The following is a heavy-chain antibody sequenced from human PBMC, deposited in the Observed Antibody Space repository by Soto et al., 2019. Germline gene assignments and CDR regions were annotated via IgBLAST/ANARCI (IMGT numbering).Heavy chain of an antibody. CDR2: IYYSGST. D-gene: IGHD6-13*01. Sequence: SETLSLTCTVSGGSISSSSYYWGWIRQPPGKGLEWIGSIYYSGSTYYNPSLKSRVTISVDTSKNQFSLKLSSVTAADTAVYYCAKVTAASFDYWGQGTLVTVSS. V-gene: IGHV4-39*01. CDR1: GGSISSSSYY. J-gene: IGHJ4*02. CDR3: AKVTAASFDY.